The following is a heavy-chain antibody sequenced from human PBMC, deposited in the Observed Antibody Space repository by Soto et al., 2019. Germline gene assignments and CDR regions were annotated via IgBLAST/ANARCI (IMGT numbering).Heavy chain of an antibody. CDR3: ATYSSSWYSSNWFDP. D-gene: IGHD6-13*01. CDR2: IIPIFGTA. Sequence: SVKVSCKASGGTFSSYAISWVRQAPGQGLEWMGGIIPIFGTANYAQKFQGRVTITADESTSTAYMELSSLRSEDTAVYHCATYSSSWYSSNWFDPWGQGTLVTVSS. J-gene: IGHJ5*02. V-gene: IGHV1-69*13. CDR1: GGTFSSYA.